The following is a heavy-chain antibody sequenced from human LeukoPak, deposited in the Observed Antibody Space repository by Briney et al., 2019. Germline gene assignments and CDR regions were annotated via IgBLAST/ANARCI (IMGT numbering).Heavy chain of an antibody. V-gene: IGHV4-39*01. CDR1: GGSISSSSYY. D-gene: IGHD4-23*01. J-gene: IGHJ1*01. CDR2: IYYSGST. Sequence: SETLSLTCTVSGGSISSSSYYWGWIRQPPGKGLEWIGSIYYSGSTYYNPSLKSRVTISVDTSKNQFSLKLSSVTAADTAVYYCARLWGTVVTPRSYFQHWGQGTLVTVSS. CDR3: ARLWGTVVTPRSYFQH.